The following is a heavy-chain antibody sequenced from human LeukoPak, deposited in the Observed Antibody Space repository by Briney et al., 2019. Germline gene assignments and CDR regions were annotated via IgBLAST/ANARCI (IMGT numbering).Heavy chain of an antibody. V-gene: IGHV3-33*01. CDR3: VRNTVTDDSFDI. CDR1: GFTFSRYG. Sequence: GGSLRLSCAASGFTFSRYGMHWVRQAPGKGLEWVTVIWYDGSNENYADFVKGRFTISRDNSKNTLYLQMNSLRVEDTAVYYCVRNTVTDDSFDIWGQGTMVTVSP. J-gene: IGHJ3*02. D-gene: IGHD4-17*01. CDR2: IWYDGSNE.